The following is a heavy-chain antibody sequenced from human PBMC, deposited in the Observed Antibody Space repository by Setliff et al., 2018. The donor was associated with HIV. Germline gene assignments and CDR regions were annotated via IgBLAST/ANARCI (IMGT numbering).Heavy chain of an antibody. CDR1: GGSISSYY. V-gene: IGHV4-59*01. Sequence: SETLSLTCTVSGGSISSYYWSWIRQPPGKGLEWIGYIYYSGSTNYNPSLRSRVTISVDTSKNQFSLKLSSAIAADTTVYYCARIFGDQGYYYGMDVWGQGTTVTVSS. CDR2: IYYSGST. D-gene: IGHD3-3*01. CDR3: ARIFGDQGYYYGMDV. J-gene: IGHJ6*02.